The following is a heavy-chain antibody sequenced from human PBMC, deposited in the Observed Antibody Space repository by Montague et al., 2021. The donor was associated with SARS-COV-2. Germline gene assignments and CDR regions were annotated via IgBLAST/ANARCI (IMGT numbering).Heavy chain of an antibody. Sequence: SETLSLACTVSGGSISSYYWSWIRQPPGKGLEWIGYIYYSGSTNYNPSLKSRVTISVDTSKNQFSLKLSSVTAADTAAYYCAGISKYSCGIYYYGMDVWGQGTTVTVSS. D-gene: IGHD5-18*01. J-gene: IGHJ6*02. V-gene: IGHV4-59*01. CDR1: GGSISSYY. CDR2: IYYSGST. CDR3: AGISKYSCGIYYYGMDV.